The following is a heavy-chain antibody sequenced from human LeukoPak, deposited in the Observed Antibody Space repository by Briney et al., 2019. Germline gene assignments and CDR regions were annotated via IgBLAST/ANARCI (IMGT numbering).Heavy chain of an antibody. CDR2: INPNSGGT. CDR1: GYTFTGYC. CDR3: ARVIIMPGTVDWGDS. D-gene: IGHD6-13*01. Sequence: ASVKVSCKASGYTFTGYCIHWVRQAPGQGLEWMGRINPNSGGTNYAQKFQGRVTMTRDTSISTAYMELSSLRSDDTAVYYCARVIIMPGTVDWGDSWGQGALVTVSS. V-gene: IGHV1-2*06. J-gene: IGHJ4*02.